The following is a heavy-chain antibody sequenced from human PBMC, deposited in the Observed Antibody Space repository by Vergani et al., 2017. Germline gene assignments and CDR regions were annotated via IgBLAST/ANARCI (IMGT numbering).Heavy chain of an antibody. J-gene: IGHJ4*02. CDR2: ISYDGSNK. CDR1: GFTFSSYA. D-gene: IGHD3-22*01. CDR3: ARGDYYDSSGYWYYFDY. Sequence: QVQLVESGGGVVQPGRSLRLSCAASGFTFSSYALHWVRQAPGKGLEWVAVISYDGSNKYYADSVKGRLTISRDNSKNTLYLQMNSLRAEDTAVYYCARGDYYDSSGYWYYFDYGGQGTLVTVSS. V-gene: IGHV3-30-3*01.